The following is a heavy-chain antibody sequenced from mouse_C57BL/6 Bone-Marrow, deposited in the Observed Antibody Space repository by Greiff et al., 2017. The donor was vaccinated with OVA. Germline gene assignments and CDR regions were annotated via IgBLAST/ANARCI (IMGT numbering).Heavy chain of an antibody. J-gene: IGHJ4*01. Sequence: QVQLKQSGPGLVQPSQSLSITCTVSGFSFTSYGVHWVRQSPGKGLEWLGVIWRGGSTDYNAAFMSSLSNNKDNSNSQVFFKMNSLQADDTAIYYCAKDEIYSNQYYYAMDYWGQGTSVTVSS. CDR1: GFSFTSYG. D-gene: IGHD2-5*01. V-gene: IGHV2-5*01. CDR2: IWRGGST. CDR3: AKDEIYSNQYYYAMDY.